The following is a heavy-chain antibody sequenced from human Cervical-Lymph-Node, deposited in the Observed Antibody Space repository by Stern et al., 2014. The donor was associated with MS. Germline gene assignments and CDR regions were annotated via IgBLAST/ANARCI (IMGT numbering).Heavy chain of an antibody. V-gene: IGHV3-9*01. D-gene: IGHD7-27*01. Sequence: QLVESGGGLVQPGRSLRLSCAASGFHFDGYAMHWVRQAPGKGLEWVSGMTWNSCALAYADSLKGRFTISRDNAKNSLYLQMNSLRTEDTALYYCAKGNWGSSYYGMDVWGQGTTVTVSS. CDR2: MTWNSCAL. CDR3: AKGNWGSSYYGMDV. J-gene: IGHJ6*02. CDR1: GFHFDGYA.